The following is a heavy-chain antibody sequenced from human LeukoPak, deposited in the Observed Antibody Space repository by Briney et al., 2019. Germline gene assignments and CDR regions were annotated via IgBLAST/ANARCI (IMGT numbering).Heavy chain of an antibody. D-gene: IGHD1-26*01. J-gene: IGHJ4*02. Sequence: GASVKVSCKASGGTFSSYAISWVRQAPGQGLEWMGGIIPIFGTANYAQKFQGRVTITADESTSTAYMELSSLRSEDTAVYYCARDPKARGSYEYGEFDYWGQGTLVTVSS. CDR3: ARDPKARGSYEYGEFDY. CDR2: IIPIFGTA. CDR1: GGTFSSYA. V-gene: IGHV1-69*01.